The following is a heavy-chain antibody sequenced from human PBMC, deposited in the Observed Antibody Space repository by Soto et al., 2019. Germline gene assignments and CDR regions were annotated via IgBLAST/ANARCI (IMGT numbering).Heavy chain of an antibody. Sequence: ASVKVSCKASGYTFTSYGISWVRQAPGQGLEWMGWISAYNGNTNYAQKLQGRVTMTTDTSTSTAYMELRSLRSDDTAVYYCARAGYSSGYYHCFDPWGQGTLVTVSS. J-gene: IGHJ5*02. V-gene: IGHV1-18*01. D-gene: IGHD3-22*01. CDR2: ISAYNGNT. CDR1: GYTFTSYG. CDR3: ARAGYSSGYYHCFDP.